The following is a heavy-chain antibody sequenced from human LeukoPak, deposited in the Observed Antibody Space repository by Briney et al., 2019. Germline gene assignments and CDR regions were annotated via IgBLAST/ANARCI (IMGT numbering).Heavy chain of an antibody. CDR3: ASPEALPGP. CDR1: VGSISSYY. J-gene: IGHJ5*02. V-gene: IGHV4-59*08. CDR2: IYYSGGT. Sequence: SETLSLTCTVSVGSISSYYWSWIRQPPGKGLEWIGYIYYSGGTNYNPSLKSRVTITVDTSKNQFSLKLSSVTAADTAVYYCASPEALPGPWGQGTLVTVSS.